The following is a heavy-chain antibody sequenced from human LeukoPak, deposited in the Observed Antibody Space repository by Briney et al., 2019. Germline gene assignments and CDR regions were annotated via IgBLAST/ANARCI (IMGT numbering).Heavy chain of an antibody. Sequence: VASVKVSCKASGYTFTSYGIRWVRQAPGQGLEWMGWINGYNGDTFFVQKFQGRVTMTTDTSTSTAYMELRRLRSDDTAVYYCATSFGVVPQGASDVWGQGTMVTVSS. CDR1: GYTFTSYG. J-gene: IGHJ3*01. CDR2: INGYNGDT. CDR3: ATSFGVVPQGASDV. V-gene: IGHV1-18*01. D-gene: IGHD2-21*01.